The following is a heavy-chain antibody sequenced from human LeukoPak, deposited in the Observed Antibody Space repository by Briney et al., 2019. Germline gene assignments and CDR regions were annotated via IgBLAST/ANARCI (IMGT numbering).Heavy chain of an antibody. CDR1: GYTFTSYD. Sequence: ASVKVSCKASGYTFTSYDINWVRQATGQGLEWMGWMNPNSGNTGYAQKFQGRVTMTTDTSTSTAYMELRSLRSDDTAVYYCARAGQYYYDSSGYYSPFDYWGQGTLVTVSS. CDR2: MNPNSGNT. J-gene: IGHJ4*02. D-gene: IGHD3-22*01. CDR3: ARAGQYYYDSSGYYSPFDY. V-gene: IGHV1-8*01.